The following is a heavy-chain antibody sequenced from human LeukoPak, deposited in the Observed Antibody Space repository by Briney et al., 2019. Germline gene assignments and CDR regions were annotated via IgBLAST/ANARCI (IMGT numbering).Heavy chain of an antibody. D-gene: IGHD6-13*01. CDR3: ARATHSSSWYYYYYYYMDV. J-gene: IGHJ6*03. V-gene: IGHV3-7*01. Sequence: GGSLRLSCAASGFTFSTSWMTWVRQAPGKGLEWVANINGDGSLNGHVASVKGRFTISRDNAKNSLYLQMISLRDEDTAVYYCARATHSSSWYYYYYYYMDVWGKGTTVTISS. CDR2: INGDGSLN. CDR1: GFTFSTSW.